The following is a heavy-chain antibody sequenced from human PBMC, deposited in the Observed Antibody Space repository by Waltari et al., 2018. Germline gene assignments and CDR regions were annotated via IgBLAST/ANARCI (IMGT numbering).Heavy chain of an antibody. D-gene: IGHD4-17*01. Sequence: QLQLQESGPGMVKPSETLSRTCSVYGDSVSSNNCYWGWIRQPPGKGLEWLGTISYSGNAYYHPSLKSRVTISLDMSKNDFSLQLSSVTAADTAVYYCTLDGGHDSGDFEDTWGQGSLVTVSS. V-gene: IGHV4-39*07. CDR3: TLDGGHDSGDFEDT. CDR1: GDSVSSNNCY. J-gene: IGHJ5*02. CDR2: ISYSGNA.